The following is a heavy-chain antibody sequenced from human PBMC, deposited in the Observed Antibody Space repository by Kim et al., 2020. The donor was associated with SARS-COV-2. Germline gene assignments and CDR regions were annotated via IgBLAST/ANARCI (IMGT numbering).Heavy chain of an antibody. Sequence: SETLSLTCTVSGGSISSSNYYWGWIRQPPGKGLEWIGYIYYSGNTYSNPSLKSRVTVSVDTSKNQFSLKLSSVTAADTAVYYCARTIAGRPEAFDIWGQGTMVTVSS. CDR1: GGSISSSNYY. J-gene: IGHJ3*02. D-gene: IGHD6-6*01. CDR3: ARTIAGRPEAFDI. CDR2: IYYSGNT. V-gene: IGHV4-39*01.